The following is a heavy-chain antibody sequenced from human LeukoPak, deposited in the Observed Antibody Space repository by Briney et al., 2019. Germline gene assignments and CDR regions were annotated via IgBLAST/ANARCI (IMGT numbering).Heavy chain of an antibody. CDR3: ARIYGDVRVGYYFDY. D-gene: IGHD4-17*01. J-gene: IGHJ4*02. CDR1: GYTFTSYY. V-gene: IGHV1-46*01. Sequence: ASVKVSCKASGYTFTSYYMHWVRQAPGQGLEWMGIINPSGGSTSCAQKFQGRVTMTRDTSTSTVYMELSSLRSEDTAVYYCARIYGDVRVGYYFDYWGQGTLVTVSS. CDR2: INPSGGST.